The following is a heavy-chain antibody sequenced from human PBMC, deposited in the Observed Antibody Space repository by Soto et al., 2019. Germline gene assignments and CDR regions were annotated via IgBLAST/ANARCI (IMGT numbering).Heavy chain of an antibody. CDR1: GGSFSGYY. Sequence: ASETLSLTCAVYGGSFSGYYWSWIRQPPGKGLEWIGEINHSGSTNYNPSLKSRVTISVDTSKNQFSLKLSSVTAADTAVYYCARGVSFRVRGVIRPYYGMDVWGQGTTVTVSS. D-gene: IGHD3-10*01. J-gene: IGHJ6*02. CDR3: ARGVSFRVRGVIRPYYGMDV. CDR2: INHSGST. V-gene: IGHV4-34*01.